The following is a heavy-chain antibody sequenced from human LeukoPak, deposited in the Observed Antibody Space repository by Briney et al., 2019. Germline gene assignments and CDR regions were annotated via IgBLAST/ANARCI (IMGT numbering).Heavy chain of an antibody. D-gene: IGHD2-8*02. CDR3: ATYRQVLLPFES. CDR2: IFPSGGEI. CDR1: GFTFSSSW. J-gene: IGHJ4*02. V-gene: IGHV3-23*01. Sequence: PGGSLRLSCVASGFTFSSSWMSWVRQAPGKGLEWVSSIFPSGGEIHYADSVRGRFTISRDNSKSTLSLQMNSLRAEDTAIYYCATYRQVLLPFESWGQGTLVTVSS.